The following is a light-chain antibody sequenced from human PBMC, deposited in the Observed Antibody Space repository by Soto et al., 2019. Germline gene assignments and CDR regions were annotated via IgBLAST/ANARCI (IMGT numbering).Light chain of an antibody. Sequence: EIVLTQSPATLSLSPGERATLSCRASQSVNRYLAWYQQRPGQAPRLLIHDASHRAAGIPDRFSGSGFGTDFTLTISRLEPEDAAVYYCQKRSNWPPITFGQGTRLEIK. CDR1: QSVNRY. CDR2: DAS. V-gene: IGKV3-11*01. CDR3: QKRSNWPPIT. J-gene: IGKJ5*01.